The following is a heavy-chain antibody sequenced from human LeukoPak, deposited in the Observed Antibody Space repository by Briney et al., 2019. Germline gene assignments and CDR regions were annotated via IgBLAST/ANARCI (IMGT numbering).Heavy chain of an antibody. CDR2: IGGSRGTT. CDR3: AKGPYGPGAFDI. V-gene: IGHV3-23*01. D-gene: IGHD3-10*01. Sequence: GGSLRLSCAVSGFPVYTNSMNWVRQVPGKGLEWVSDIGGSRGTTNYADSVKGRFTISRDNSKNTLYLQMNSLRAEDTAVYYCAKGPYGPGAFDIWGQGTMVTVSS. J-gene: IGHJ3*02. CDR1: GFPVYTNS.